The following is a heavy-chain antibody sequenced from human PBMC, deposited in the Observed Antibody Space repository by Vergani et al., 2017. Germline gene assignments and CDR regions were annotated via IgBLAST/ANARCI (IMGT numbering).Heavy chain of an antibody. D-gene: IGHD2-15*01. Sequence: EVQLVESGGGLVQPGGSLRLSCAASGFTFSSYWMHWVRQAPGKGLVWVSRINSDGSSTSYADSVKGRFTISRDNAKNTAYLQMNSLKTEDTAVYYCTTYCSGGPRCWAWGQGTLVTVSS. J-gene: IGHJ5*02. CDR3: TTYCSGGPRCWA. CDR2: INSDGSST. V-gene: IGHV3-74*01. CDR1: GFTFSSYW.